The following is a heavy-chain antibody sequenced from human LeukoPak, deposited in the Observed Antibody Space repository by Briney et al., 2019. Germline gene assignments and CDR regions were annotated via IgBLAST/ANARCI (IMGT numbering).Heavy chain of an antibody. J-gene: IGHJ4*02. V-gene: IGHV1-69*13. CDR2: IIPIFGTA. CDR3: ATVDSSGYYYFDY. Sequence: GASVKVSCKASGGTFSSYAISWVRQTPGQGLEWMGGIIPIFGTANYAQKFQGRVTITADESTSTAYMELSSLRSEDTAVYYCATVDSSGYYYFDYWGQGTLVTVSS. CDR1: GGTFSSYA. D-gene: IGHD3-22*01.